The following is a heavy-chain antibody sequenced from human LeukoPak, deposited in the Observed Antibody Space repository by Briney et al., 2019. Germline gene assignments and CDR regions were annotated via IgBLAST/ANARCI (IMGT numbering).Heavy chain of an antibody. Sequence: VASVKVSCKASGGTFSSYTISWVRQAPGQGLEWMGRIIPILGIANYAQKFQGRVTITADKSTSTAYMELSSLRSEDTAVYYCATDRSGWYFVYYYWGQGTLVTVSS. V-gene: IGHV1-69*04. CDR1: GGTFSSYT. CDR2: IIPILGIA. D-gene: IGHD6-19*01. CDR3: ATDRSGWYFVYYY. J-gene: IGHJ4*02.